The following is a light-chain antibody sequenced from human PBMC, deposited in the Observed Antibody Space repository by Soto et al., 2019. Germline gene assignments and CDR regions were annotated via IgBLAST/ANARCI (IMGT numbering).Light chain of an antibody. CDR2: DVS. V-gene: IGLV2-14*03. Sequence: QSVLTQPASVSGSPGQSITISCTGTSNDISAYDYVSWYQHHPGKAPKLMIYDVSSRPPGVSNRFSGSKSGNTASLTISGLQAEDEADYYCSSYTTTSTLVVFGGGTKLTVL. CDR1: SNDISAYDY. CDR3: SSYTTTSTLVV. J-gene: IGLJ2*01.